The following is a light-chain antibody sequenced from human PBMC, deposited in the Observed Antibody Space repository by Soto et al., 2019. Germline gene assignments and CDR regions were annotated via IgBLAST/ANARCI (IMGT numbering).Light chain of an antibody. CDR2: RSS. CDR3: QHYNFWPHS. V-gene: IGKV3-15*01. J-gene: IGKJ2*01. Sequence: EILLTQSPGALAVSRGELATLSCRARRSVRYNLGWYQXKPGHXXXXXXXRSSXXARGFPPVCSGSGSGPEFTIPICGLQSEDVSIYFCQHYNFWPHSFGQG. CDR1: RSVRYN.